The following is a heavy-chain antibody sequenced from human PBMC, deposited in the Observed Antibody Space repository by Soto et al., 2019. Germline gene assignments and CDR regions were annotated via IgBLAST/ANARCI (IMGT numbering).Heavy chain of an antibody. CDR2: MNANSGDT. Sequence: QVQLVQSGAEVKKPGASVKVSCKTSGYSFTSNDITWVRQATGQGLEWMGWMNANSGDTGYAQKFQGRVSMTRNTSISTAYMELSSLTSEDTAVYYCARDRTSPDYWGQGTLVTVSS. CDR3: ARDRTSPDY. J-gene: IGHJ4*02. CDR1: GYSFTSND. D-gene: IGHD2-2*01. V-gene: IGHV1-8*01.